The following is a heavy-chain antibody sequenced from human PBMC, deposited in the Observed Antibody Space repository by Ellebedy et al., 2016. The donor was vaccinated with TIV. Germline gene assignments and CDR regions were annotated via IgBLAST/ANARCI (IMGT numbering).Heavy chain of an antibody. Sequence: GGSLRLSCAASGFCITDNFMSWARQAPGRGLEWVSLTYSDGTTHYAESVKGRFSVSRDTSKNTLYLQMNSLRGEDTALYYCARDHYDFWTGLDSSDVWGLGTLVTVSS. J-gene: IGHJ3*01. CDR3: ARDHYDFWTGLDSSDV. CDR2: TYSDGTT. V-gene: IGHV3-66*01. D-gene: IGHD3-3*01. CDR1: GFCITDNF.